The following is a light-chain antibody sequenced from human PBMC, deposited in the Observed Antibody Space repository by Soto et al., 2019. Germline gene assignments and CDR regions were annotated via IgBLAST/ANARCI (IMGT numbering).Light chain of an antibody. J-gene: IGKJ3*01. CDR3: QQLNICTPLFT. V-gene: IGKV1-9*01. Sequence: DIQLTQSPSFLSASVGDRVTITCRASQGIRSYLAWYQQRPGKDPELLIYSASTLRTGVASRFSGSGAGTELTLTLSSLQPEDFAISFCQQLNICTPLFTFGPGTKVDIK. CDR1: QGIRSY. CDR2: SAS.